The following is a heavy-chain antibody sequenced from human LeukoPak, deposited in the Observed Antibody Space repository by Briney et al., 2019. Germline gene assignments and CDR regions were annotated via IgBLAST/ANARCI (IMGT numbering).Heavy chain of an antibody. D-gene: IGHD3-3*01. CDR2: IYYSGST. J-gene: IGHJ6*02. CDR3: ARAPKIYDFWSGYYSYYGMDV. Sequence: SETLSLTCTVSGGSISSYYWSWIRQPPGKGLEWIGYIYYSGSTNYNPSLKSRVTISVDTSKNQFSLKLSSVTAADTAVYYCARAPKIYDFWSGYYSYYGMDVWGQGTTVTVSS. CDR1: GGSISSYY. V-gene: IGHV4-59*01.